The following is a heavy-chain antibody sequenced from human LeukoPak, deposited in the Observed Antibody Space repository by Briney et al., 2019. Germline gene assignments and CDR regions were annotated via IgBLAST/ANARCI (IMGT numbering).Heavy chain of an antibody. J-gene: IGHJ3*02. CDR1: GYTFTSYY. CDR3: ARAVSRGAITMIVVVTSRGAFDI. V-gene: IGHV1-46*01. Sequence: ASVKVSCKASGYTFTSYYMHWVRQAPGQGLEWMGIINPSGGSTSYAQKFQGRVTMTRDTSTSTVYMELSSLRSEDTAVYYCARAVSRGAITMIVVVTSRGAFDIWGQGTMVTVSS. CDR2: INPSGGST. D-gene: IGHD3-22*01.